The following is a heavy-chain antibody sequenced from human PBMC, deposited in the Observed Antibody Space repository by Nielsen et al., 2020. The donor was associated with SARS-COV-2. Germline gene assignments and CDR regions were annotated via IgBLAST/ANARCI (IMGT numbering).Heavy chain of an antibody. CDR1: GFDVISSY. V-gene: IGHV3-11*01. J-gene: IGHJ5*02. D-gene: IGHD2-2*01. CDR3: AGPAS. Sequence: GGSLRLSCALSGFDVISSYMTWVRQAPGKGLEWVSYISRSGSIIQHADSVKGRFTISRDNAKNSLHLQMDNLRVEDTAVYYCAGPASWGQGTLVTVSS. CDR2: ISRSGSII.